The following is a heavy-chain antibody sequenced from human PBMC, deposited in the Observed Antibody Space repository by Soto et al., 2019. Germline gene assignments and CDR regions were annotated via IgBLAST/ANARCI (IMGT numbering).Heavy chain of an antibody. Sequence: LSLTCTISGDSINNYFWNWIRQSPGKGLEWIGYISYSGSTSYNPFLQSRVTISSDTSKNQFSLELSSVTAADTAVYYCARARQRDTGRGLDVWGQGTTVTVSS. CDR3: ARARQRDTGRGLDV. CDR2: ISYSGST. CDR1: GDSINNYF. J-gene: IGHJ6*02. V-gene: IGHV4-59*01. D-gene: IGHD5-18*01.